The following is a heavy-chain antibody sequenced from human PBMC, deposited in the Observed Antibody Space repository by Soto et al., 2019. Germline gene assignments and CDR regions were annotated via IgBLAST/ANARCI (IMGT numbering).Heavy chain of an antibody. V-gene: IGHV3-33*01. CDR2: IWYNGGNK. CDR3: ARGSGHNSYYMDV. Sequence: QVQLVESGGGVVQPGRSLRLSCAASGFTFSNYGMHWVRQAPGKGLEWVAIIWYNGGNKFYADSVKGRFTISRDNSKNTLYLQMNSLTAEDTAVLYCARGSGHNSYYMDVWGKGTTVTVSS. J-gene: IGHJ6*03. CDR1: GFTFSNYG.